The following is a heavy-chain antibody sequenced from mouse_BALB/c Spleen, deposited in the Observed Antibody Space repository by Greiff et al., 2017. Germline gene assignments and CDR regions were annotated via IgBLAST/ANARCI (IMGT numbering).Heavy chain of an antibody. CDR1: GFNIKDTY. Sequence: EVQRVESGAELVKPGASVKLSCTASGFNIKDTYMHWVKQRPEQGLEWIGRIDPANGNTKYDPKFQGKATITADTSSNTAYLQLSSLTSEDTAVYYCAGGGYWYFDVWGAGTTVTVSS. CDR3: AGGGYWYFDV. CDR2: IDPANGNT. D-gene: IGHD1-1*02. J-gene: IGHJ1*01. V-gene: IGHV14-3*02.